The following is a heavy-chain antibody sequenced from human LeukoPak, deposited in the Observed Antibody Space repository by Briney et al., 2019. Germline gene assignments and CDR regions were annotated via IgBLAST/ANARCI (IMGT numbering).Heavy chain of an antibody. CDR3: ARASLTGTRSYYYYMDV. Sequence: GGSLRLSCAASGFTFSSYAMHWVRQAPGKGLEWVAVISYDGSNKYYADSVKGRFTISRDNSKNTLYLQMNSLRAEDTAVYYCARASLTGTRSYYYYMDVWGKGTTVTVSS. V-gene: IGHV3-30*14. CDR2: ISYDGSNK. J-gene: IGHJ6*03. D-gene: IGHD1-20*01. CDR1: GFTFSSYA.